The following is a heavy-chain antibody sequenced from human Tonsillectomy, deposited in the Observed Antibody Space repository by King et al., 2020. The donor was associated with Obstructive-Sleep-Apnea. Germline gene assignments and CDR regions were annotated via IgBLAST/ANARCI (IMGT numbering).Heavy chain of an antibody. D-gene: IGHD5-12*01. CDR2: ISGSGSTI. CDR3: ARRFLTYSGYDLSYLDY. Sequence: DVQLVESGGGLVQPGGSLRLSCVASGFTFNAYSMNWVRQAPGKGLEWVSSISGSGSTIYYADSVKGRFTISRDNAKNSLYLQMNSLRAEDTAVYYVARRFLTYSGYDLSYLDYWGQGTLVTVSS. J-gene: IGHJ4*02. CDR1: GFTFNAYS. V-gene: IGHV3-48*04.